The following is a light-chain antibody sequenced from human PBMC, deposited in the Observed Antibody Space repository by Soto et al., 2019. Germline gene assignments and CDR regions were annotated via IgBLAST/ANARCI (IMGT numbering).Light chain of an antibody. CDR1: QYINTR. CDR2: DAY. J-gene: IGKJ1*01. Sequence: EIVLTQSPATLSSFPGDRVTLSCRASQYINTRLAWYQHRPGQAPRLLIYDAYTRATGIPDRFSGSGSGTDFTLTISRLEPEDFAVYYCQQYGSSRTFGQGTKVDIK. CDR3: QQYGSSRT. V-gene: IGKV3-20*01.